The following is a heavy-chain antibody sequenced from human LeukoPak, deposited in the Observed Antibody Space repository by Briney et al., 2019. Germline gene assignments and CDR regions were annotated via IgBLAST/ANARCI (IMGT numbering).Heavy chain of an antibody. CDR3: ARDKRVGATMGGPAAFDI. D-gene: IGHD1-26*01. CDR2: INPSGGST. Sequence: ASVKVSCKASGYTFTSYGISWVRQAPGQGLEWMGIINPSGGSTSYAQKFQGRVTMTRDTSTSTVYMELSSLRSEDTAVYHCARDKRVGATMGGPAAFDIWGQGTMVTVSS. V-gene: IGHV1-46*01. CDR1: GYTFTSYG. J-gene: IGHJ3*02.